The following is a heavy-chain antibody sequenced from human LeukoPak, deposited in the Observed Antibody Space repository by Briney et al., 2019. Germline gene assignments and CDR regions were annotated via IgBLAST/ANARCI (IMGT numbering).Heavy chain of an antibody. CDR2: FYHSGIS. J-gene: IGHJ4*02. Sequence: SETLSLTCIVSGGSISSYYWSWIRQPPGKGLEWIGYFYHSGISYYNPSLKSRVTISVDTSKNQFSLKLSSVTAADTAVYYCARGDYYGSGSRYFDYWGQGTLVTVSS. CDR3: ARGDYYGSGSRYFDY. CDR1: GGSISSYY. D-gene: IGHD3-10*01. V-gene: IGHV4-59*12.